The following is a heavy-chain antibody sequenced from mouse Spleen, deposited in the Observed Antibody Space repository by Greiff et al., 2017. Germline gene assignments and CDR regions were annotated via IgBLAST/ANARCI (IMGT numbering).Heavy chain of an antibody. D-gene: IGHD1-1*01. CDR3: ARRNYYGSSPDY. J-gene: IGHJ2*01. V-gene: IGHV5-17*01. CDR2: ISSGSSTI. CDR1: GFTFSDYG. Sequence: DVHLVESGGGLVKPGGSLKLSCAASGFTFSDYGMHWVRQAPEKGLEWVAYISSGSSTIYYADTVKGRFTISRDNAKNTLFLQMTSLRSEDTAMYYCARRNYYGSSPDYWGQGTTLTVSS.